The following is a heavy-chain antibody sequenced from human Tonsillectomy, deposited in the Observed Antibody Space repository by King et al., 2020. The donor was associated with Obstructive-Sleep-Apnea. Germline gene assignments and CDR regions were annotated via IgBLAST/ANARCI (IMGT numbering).Heavy chain of an antibody. CDR1: GFTFVAFA. CDR3: ETVADY. Sequence: VQLVESGGGLVQPGGSLRLSCAGSGFTFVAFAMYWVRQAPGKGLEWVSGITWNVSNAGYADSVRGRFTISRDNAKNSLYLHMTSLRSDDTAMYYCETVADYWGQGTLITVSS. J-gene: IGHJ4*02. CDR2: ITWNVSNA. V-gene: IGHV3-9*01.